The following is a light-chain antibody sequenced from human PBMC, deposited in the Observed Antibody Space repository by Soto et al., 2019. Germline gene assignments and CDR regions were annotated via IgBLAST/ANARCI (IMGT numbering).Light chain of an antibody. V-gene: IGKV3-15*01. CDR2: GAS. J-gene: IGKJ1*01. CDR3: QQYNNLPPRT. CDR1: QSVNSN. Sequence: EIILTQSPATLSVSPGERATLSCRASQSVNSNLAWYQQKPGQAPRLLIYGASTRATGIPARFSGSGSGTEFTLTISSLQSEDFVIYYCQQYNNLPPRTFGQGTKVEIK.